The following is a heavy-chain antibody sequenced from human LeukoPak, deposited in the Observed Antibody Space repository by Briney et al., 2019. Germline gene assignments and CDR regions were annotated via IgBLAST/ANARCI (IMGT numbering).Heavy chain of an antibody. V-gene: IGHV3-21*01. CDR1: GFTFSSYS. CDR3: ARGESITIFGVVISDFDSGSTGLSPY. Sequence: GGSLRLSCAASGFTFSSYSMNWVRQAPGKGLKWVSSISSSSSYIYYADSVKGRFTISRDNAKNSLYLQMNSLRAEDTAVYYCARGESITIFGVVISDFDSGSTGLSPYWGQGTLVTVSS. CDR2: ISSSSSYI. J-gene: IGHJ4*02. D-gene: IGHD3-3*01.